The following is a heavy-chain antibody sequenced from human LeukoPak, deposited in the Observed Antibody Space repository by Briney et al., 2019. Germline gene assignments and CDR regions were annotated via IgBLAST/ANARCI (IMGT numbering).Heavy chain of an antibody. D-gene: IGHD5-18*01. CDR2: IKQDGSEK. CDR1: GFTFGSYW. V-gene: IGHV3-7*01. J-gene: IGHJ4*02. CDR3: ARDISTDTAMVFDY. Sequence: GVSLRLSCAASGFTFGSYWMSWVRQAPGKGLEWVANIKQDGSEKYYVDSVKGRFTISRDNAKNSLYLQMNSLRAEDTAVYYCARDISTDTAMVFDYWGQGTLVTVSS.